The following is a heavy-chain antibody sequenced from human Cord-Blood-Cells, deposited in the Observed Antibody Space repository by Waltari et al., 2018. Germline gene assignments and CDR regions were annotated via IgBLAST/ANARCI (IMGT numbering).Heavy chain of an antibody. J-gene: IGHJ4*02. CDR2: INPNSGGT. D-gene: IGHD1-26*01. CDR1: GSPFPGSQ. Sequence: QLVQSGAGWRKPGAPVRASSKAPGSPFPGSQIHWRRQAPGQGLEWMGRINPNSGGTNYAQKFQGRVTMTRDTSISTAYMELSRLRSDDTAVYYCAEEGSGSYFDYWGQGTLVTVSS. CDR3: AEEGSGSYFDY. V-gene: IGHV1-2*06.